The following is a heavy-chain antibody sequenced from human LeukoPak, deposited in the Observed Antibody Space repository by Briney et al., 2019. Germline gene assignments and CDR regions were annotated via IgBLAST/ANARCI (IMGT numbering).Heavy chain of an antibody. Sequence: PSETLSLTCVVSGGSVSGYYWGWIRQPPGRGLEWIGYVYYSGSTNYNPSFKSRITISVDTSRNQFSLQLSSVTAADTAVYYCARIHRYCSGGACYVLDNWGQGTLVAVSS. V-gene: IGHV4-59*02. J-gene: IGHJ4*02. CDR1: GGSVSGYY. D-gene: IGHD2-15*01. CDR3: ARIHRYCSGGACYVLDN. CDR2: VYYSGST.